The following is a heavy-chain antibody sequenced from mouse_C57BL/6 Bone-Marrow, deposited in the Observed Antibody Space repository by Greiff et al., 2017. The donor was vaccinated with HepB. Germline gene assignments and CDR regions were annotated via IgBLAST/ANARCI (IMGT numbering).Heavy chain of an antibody. Sequence: EVQLVESEGGLVQPGSSMKLSCTASGFTFSDYYMAWVRQVPEKGLEWVANINYDGSSTYYLDSLKSRFIISRDNAKNILYLQMSSLKSEDTATYYCARVYDGYYVRFDYWGQGTTLTVSS. V-gene: IGHV5-16*01. CDR3: ARVYDGYYVRFDY. CDR1: GFTFSDYY. J-gene: IGHJ2*01. D-gene: IGHD2-3*01. CDR2: INYDGSST.